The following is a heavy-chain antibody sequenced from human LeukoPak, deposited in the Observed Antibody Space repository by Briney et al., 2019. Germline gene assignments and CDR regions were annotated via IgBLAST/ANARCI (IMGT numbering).Heavy chain of an antibody. J-gene: IGHJ4*02. CDR2: VYYRGNT. V-gene: IGHV4-39*01. CDR3: ARHLTTVTTGFDY. CDR1: GGSINSSSYY. D-gene: IGHD4-11*01. Sequence: SETLSLTCTVSGGSINSSSYYWGWIRQPPGKGLESIGSVYYRGNTYYNPSLKSRVTISVDTSKNHFSLRLSSVTAADTAVYYCARHLTTVTTGFDYWGQGTLVTVSS.